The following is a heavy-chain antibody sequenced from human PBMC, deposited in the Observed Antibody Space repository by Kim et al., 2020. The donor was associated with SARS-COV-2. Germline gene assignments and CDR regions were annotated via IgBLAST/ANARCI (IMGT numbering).Heavy chain of an antibody. D-gene: IGHD6-13*01. V-gene: IGHV3-23*01. CDR3: AKILSAAGTGY. Sequence: GGSLRLSCAASGFTFSNYGMSWVRQAPGKGLEWVSSVTGNGGSTCYADSMKGRFTISRDNSKNTLYLQMNSLRAEDTAIYYCAKILSAAGTGYWGQGTLVTVSS. J-gene: IGHJ4*02. CDR2: VTGNGGST. CDR1: GFTFSNYG.